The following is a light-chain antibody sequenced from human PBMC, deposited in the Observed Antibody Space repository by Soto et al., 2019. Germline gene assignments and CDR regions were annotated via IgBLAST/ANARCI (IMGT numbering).Light chain of an antibody. Sequence: DVVMTQSPLSLPVTLGQPASISCRSNQSLVHSDGIAYFSWFQQRPGRSPRRLIYKISNRFSGVPDRFSGSGAGTDFTLKISRVEAEDVGIYYCMQATQYPLTFGGGTKVEIK. V-gene: IGKV2-24*01. CDR3: MQATQYPLT. CDR1: QSLVHSDGIAY. J-gene: IGKJ4*01. CDR2: KIS.